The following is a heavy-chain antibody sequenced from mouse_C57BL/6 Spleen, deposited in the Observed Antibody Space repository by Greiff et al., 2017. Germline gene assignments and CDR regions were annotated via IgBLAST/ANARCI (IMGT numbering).Heavy chain of an antibody. J-gene: IGHJ3*01. CDR2: IFPGSGST. Sequence: VKLMESGPELVKPGASVKISCKASGYTFTDYYINWVKQRPGQGLEWIGWIFPGSGSTYYNEKFKGKATLTVDKSSSTAYMLLSSLTSEDSAVYFCARGVYYDYDGGFAYWGQGTLVTVSA. V-gene: IGHV1-75*01. CDR1: GYTFTDYY. CDR3: ARGVYYDYDGGFAY. D-gene: IGHD2-4*01.